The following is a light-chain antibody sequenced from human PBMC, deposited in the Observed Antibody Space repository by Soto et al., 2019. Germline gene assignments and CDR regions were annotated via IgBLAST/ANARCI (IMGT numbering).Light chain of an antibody. CDR2: TAS. CDR1: QDIGIY. J-gene: IGKJ1*01. CDR3: QKNFGAPRT. Sequence: DIQMTQSPSSLSASVGDRVTNTCRASQDIGIYLSWYQQKSGGVPRLLIYTASTLQSGVPSRFSGSRSGTDFTLTISSLQPEDAATYFCQKNFGAPRTFGQGTKVEIK. V-gene: IGKV1-27*01.